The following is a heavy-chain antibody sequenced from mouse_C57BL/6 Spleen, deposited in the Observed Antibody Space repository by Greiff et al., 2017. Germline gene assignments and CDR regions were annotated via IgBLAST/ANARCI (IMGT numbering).Heavy chain of an antibody. J-gene: IGHJ4*01. CDR2: IYPGSGST. CDR3: AREGANCDYYAMDY. D-gene: IGHD4-1*01. CDR1: GYTFTSYW. V-gene: IGHV1-55*01. Sequence: QVQLQQPGAELVKPGASVKMSCKASGYTFTSYWITWVKQRPGQGLEWIGDIYPGSGSTNYNEKFKSKATLTVDTSSSTAYMQLSSLTSEDSAVYYCAREGANCDYYAMDYWGQGTSVTVSS.